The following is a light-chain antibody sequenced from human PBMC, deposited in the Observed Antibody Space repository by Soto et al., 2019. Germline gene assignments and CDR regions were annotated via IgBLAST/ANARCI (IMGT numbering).Light chain of an antibody. CDR3: QQYDSSPKT. CDR2: GAS. J-gene: IGKJ1*01. Sequence: EIVLTQSPGTLSLSPGERATLSCRASQSVSSSYLAWYQQKPVQAPRLLISGASSRATGIPDRFSGSGSGTDFTLTISRLEPEDFAVYYCQQYDSSPKTFGQGTKVDIK. CDR1: QSVSSSY. V-gene: IGKV3-20*01.